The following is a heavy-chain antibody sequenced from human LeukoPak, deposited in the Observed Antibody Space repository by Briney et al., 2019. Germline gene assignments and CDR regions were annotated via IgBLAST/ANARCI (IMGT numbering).Heavy chain of an antibody. D-gene: IGHD6-6*01. CDR3: ARARGPPDY. J-gene: IGHJ4*02. V-gene: IGHV4-34*01. Sequence: SETLSLTCAVYGGSFSGYYWSWIRQPPGKGLEWIGEINHSGSTNYNPSLKSRVTISVDTSKNQFSLKLSSVTAADTAVYYCARARGPPDYWGQGTLVTVSS. CDR2: INHSGST. CDR1: GGSFSGYY.